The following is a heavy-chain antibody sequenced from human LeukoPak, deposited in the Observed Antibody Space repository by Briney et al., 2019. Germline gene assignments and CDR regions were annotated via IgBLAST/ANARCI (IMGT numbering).Heavy chain of an antibody. CDR3: ARTSKRGAFDI. V-gene: IGHV4-39*01. J-gene: IGHJ3*02. CDR2: IYYSGST. Sequence: SETLSLTCTVSGGSISSSSYYWGWIRQPPGKGLEWIGSIYYSGSTYYNPSLKSRVTISVDTSKNQFSLKLSSVTAADTAVYYCARTSKRGAFDIWGQGTMVTVSS. CDR1: GGSISSSSYY.